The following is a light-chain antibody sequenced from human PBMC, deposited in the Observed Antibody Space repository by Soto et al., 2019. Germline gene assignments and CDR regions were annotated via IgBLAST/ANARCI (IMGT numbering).Light chain of an antibody. CDR2: KAS. J-gene: IGKJ1*01. Sequence: DIQMTQSPSTLSASVRDRVTITCRASQTISSWLAWFQQRPGRAPKFLIYKASSLKNGVPPRFSGSGSGTEFTLTISSLQPDDSATYYCQHYNSYSWTFGQGTKVDIK. CDR3: QHYNSYSWT. V-gene: IGKV1-5*03. CDR1: QTISSW.